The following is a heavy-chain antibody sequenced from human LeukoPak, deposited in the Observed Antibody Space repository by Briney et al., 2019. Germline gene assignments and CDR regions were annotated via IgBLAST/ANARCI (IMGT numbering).Heavy chain of an antibody. V-gene: IGHV3-30-3*01. D-gene: IGHD2-2*02. CDR3: ARSGVQSGYCSSITCYTGY. Sequence: GGSLRLSCAVSGFTFRNYRMAWVRQAPGKGLEWVAVISYDGSNKYYADSVKGRFTISRDNSRNTLHLQMNSLRAEDTAMYYCARSGVQSGYCSSITCYTGYWGQGTLVTVSS. J-gene: IGHJ4*02. CDR2: ISYDGSNK. CDR1: GFTFRNYR.